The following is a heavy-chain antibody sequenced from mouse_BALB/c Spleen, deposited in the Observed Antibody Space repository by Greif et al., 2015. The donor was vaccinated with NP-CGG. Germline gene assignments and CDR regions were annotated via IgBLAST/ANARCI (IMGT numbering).Heavy chain of an antibody. J-gene: IGHJ1*01. CDR2: IYPGDGDT. CDR3: AREDYGTRYSDV. D-gene: IGHD1-1*01. CDR1: GYAFSSYW. V-gene: IGHV1-80*01. Sequence: VKLVESGAELVRPGSSVKISCKASGYAFSSYWMNWVKQRPGQGLEWIGQIYPGDGDTNYTGKFKGKATLTADKSSSTAYMQLSSLTTEDSAEYCWAREDYGTRYSDVWGAGTTVTVTS.